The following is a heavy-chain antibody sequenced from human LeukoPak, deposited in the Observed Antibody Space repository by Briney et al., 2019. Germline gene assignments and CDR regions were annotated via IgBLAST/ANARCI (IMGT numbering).Heavy chain of an antibody. Sequence: PGGSLRLSCAASGFTFSSYAMHWVRQAPGKGLEWVAVISYDGSNKYYADSVKGRFTISRDNSKNTLYLQMNSLRAEDTAVYYCARDVSAGLDYWGQGTLVTVSS. CDR2: ISYDGSNK. CDR1: GFTFSSYA. V-gene: IGHV3-30*04. D-gene: IGHD2-8*01. CDR3: ARDVSAGLDY. J-gene: IGHJ4*02.